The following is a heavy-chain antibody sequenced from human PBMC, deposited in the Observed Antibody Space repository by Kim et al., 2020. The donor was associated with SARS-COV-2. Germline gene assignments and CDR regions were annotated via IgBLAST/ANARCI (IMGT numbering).Heavy chain of an antibody. Sequence: SETLSLTCAVYGGSFSGYYWSWIRQPPGKGLEWIGEINHSGSTNYNPSLKSRVTISVDTSKNQFSLKLSSVTAADTAVYYCARGVYDSSGWGGYFDYWGQGTLVTVSS. J-gene: IGHJ4*02. CDR2: INHSGST. CDR3: ARGVYDSSGWGGYFDY. D-gene: IGHD3-22*01. V-gene: IGHV4-34*01. CDR1: GGSFSGYY.